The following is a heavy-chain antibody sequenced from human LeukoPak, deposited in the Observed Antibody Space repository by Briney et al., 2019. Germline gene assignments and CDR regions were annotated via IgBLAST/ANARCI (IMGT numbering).Heavy chain of an antibody. J-gene: IGHJ4*02. D-gene: IGHD1-26*01. CDR3: ARDGGSYYNDY. CDR1: GGTFSSYA. CDR2: IIPIFGTA. Sequence: SVKVSCKXSGGTFSSYAISWVRQAPGQGLERMGGIIPIFGTANYAQKFQGRVTITTDESTSTAYMELSSLRSEDTAVYYCARDGGSYYNDYWGQGTLVTVSS. V-gene: IGHV1-69*05.